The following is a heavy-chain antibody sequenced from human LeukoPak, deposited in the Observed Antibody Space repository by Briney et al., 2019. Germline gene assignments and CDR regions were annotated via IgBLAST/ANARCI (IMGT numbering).Heavy chain of an antibody. Sequence: GGSLRLSCAASGFTFNDAWMTWVRQAPGKGLEWVGRIKSKSDGGTIDYAAPVKGRFTISRDDSKNTLYLQINSLETEDTGVYYCTTGGWYGGDFWGQGTLVTVSS. V-gene: IGHV3-15*01. CDR1: GFTFNDAW. CDR3: TTGGWYGGDF. CDR2: IKSKSDGGTI. D-gene: IGHD6-19*01. J-gene: IGHJ4*02.